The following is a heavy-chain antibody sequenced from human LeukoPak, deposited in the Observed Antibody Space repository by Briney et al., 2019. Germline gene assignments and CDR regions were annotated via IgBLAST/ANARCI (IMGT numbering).Heavy chain of an antibody. Sequence: PGGSLRPSCAVSGFTFSRYAMHWVRQAPGKGLDWVALISYDGSQKYYADSVKGRFTISRDNSKNTLYLQVNSLRAEDTAVYYCARMTPMAIAFYFDYWGQGTLVTVSS. J-gene: IGHJ4*02. CDR1: GFTFSRYA. CDR3: ARMTPMAIAFYFDY. CDR2: ISYDGSQK. D-gene: IGHD5-18*01. V-gene: IGHV3-30*04.